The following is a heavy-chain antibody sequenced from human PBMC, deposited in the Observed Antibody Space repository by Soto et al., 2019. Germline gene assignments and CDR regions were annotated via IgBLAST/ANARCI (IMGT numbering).Heavy chain of an antibody. J-gene: IGHJ6*02. CDR1: GFTFSSYS. Sequence: GGSLRLSCAASGFTFSSYSMNWVRQAPGKGLEWVSYISSSSSTIYYADSVKGRFTISRDNAKNSLYLQMNSLRAGDTAVYYCARDGSFYGSGSYYKRPYYYGMDVWGQGTTVTVSS. V-gene: IGHV3-48*01. D-gene: IGHD3-10*01. CDR2: ISSSSSTI. CDR3: ARDGSFYGSGSYYKRPYYYGMDV.